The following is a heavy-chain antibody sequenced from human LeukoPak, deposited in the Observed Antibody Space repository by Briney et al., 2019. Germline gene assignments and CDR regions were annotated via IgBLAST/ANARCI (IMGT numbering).Heavy chain of an antibody. CDR3: ARGLYQPPSPFDY. Sequence: PSETLSLTCTVSGGSISSHYWSWIRQPPGKGLEWIGYIYYSGSTNYNPSLKSRVTISVDTSKNQFSLKLSSVTAADTAVYYCARGLYQPPSPFDYWGQGTLVTVSS. CDR2: IYYSGST. CDR1: GGSISSHY. D-gene: IGHD2-2*01. V-gene: IGHV4-59*11. J-gene: IGHJ4*02.